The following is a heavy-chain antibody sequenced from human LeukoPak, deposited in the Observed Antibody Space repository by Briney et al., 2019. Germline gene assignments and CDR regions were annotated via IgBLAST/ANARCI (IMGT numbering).Heavy chain of an antibody. CDR2: INPNSGGT. D-gene: IGHD1-26*01. J-gene: IGHJ6*02. Sequence: GASVKVSCKASGYTFTGYYMHWVRQAPGQGLEWMGWINPNSGGTNYAQKFQGRVTMTRDTSISTAYMELSRLRSDDTAVYYCARDWRGSYYQTYYYYGMDVWGQGTTVTVSS. CDR1: GYTFTGYY. CDR3: ARDWRGSYYQTYYYYGMDV. V-gene: IGHV1-2*02.